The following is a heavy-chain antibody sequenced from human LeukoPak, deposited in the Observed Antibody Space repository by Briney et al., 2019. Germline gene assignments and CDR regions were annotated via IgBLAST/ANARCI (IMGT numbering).Heavy chain of an antibody. J-gene: IGHJ5*02. V-gene: IGHV1-18*01. D-gene: IGHD2-2*01. CDR1: GYTFTSYG. Sequence: ASVKVSCKASGYTFTSYGISWVRQAPGQGLEWMGWISAYNGNTNYAQELQGRVTMTTDTFTSTAYMELRSLRSDDTAVYCCARDCSSTSCYSVWFDPWGQGTLVTVSS. CDR2: ISAYNGNT. CDR3: ARDCSSTSCYSVWFDP.